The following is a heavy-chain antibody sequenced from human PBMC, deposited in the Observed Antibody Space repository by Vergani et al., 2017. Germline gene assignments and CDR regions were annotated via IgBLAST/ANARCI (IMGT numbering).Heavy chain of an antibody. CDR1: GYTFTRYA. D-gene: IGHD3-22*01. J-gene: IGHJ4*02. CDR2: INTTTGNP. Sequence: QVQLVQSGSELKKPGASVKISCKASGYTFTRYAINWVRQAPGQGLEWMGWINTTTGNPTYAQGFTGRFVFSLDTSVTAAYLQINSLKAEDSALYYCARVLNGYDSCGSLGNWVQGTLLTVSS. V-gene: IGHV7-4-1*02. CDR3: ARVLNGYDSCGSLGN.